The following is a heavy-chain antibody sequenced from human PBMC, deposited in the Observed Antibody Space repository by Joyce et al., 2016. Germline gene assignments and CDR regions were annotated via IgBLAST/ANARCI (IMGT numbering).Heavy chain of an antibody. CDR1: GFSLRNERMG. Sequence: QVTLKESGPVLVTPTETLTLTCTVSGFSLRNERMGVAWIRQPPGRAPDWLANSFSNDYKSFNTSLKSRLTISRHPSKSQVVLTMTNMDPVDTATYFCARISWAKFFFDYWGQGTPVTVSS. J-gene: IGHJ4*02. CDR3: ARISWAKFFFDY. D-gene: IGHD3-3*01. CDR2: SFSNDYK. V-gene: IGHV2-26*01.